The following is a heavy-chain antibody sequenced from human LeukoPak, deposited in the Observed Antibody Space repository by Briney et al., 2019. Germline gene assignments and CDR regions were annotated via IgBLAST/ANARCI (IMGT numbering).Heavy chain of an antibody. CDR1: GGSLTGFH. CDR3: ARGLYYYDSSGYYNY. J-gene: IGHJ4*02. D-gene: IGHD3-22*01. V-gene: IGHV4-59*01. Sequence: SETLSLTCTVSGGSLTGFHWSWIRQPPGKRPVWIGYIYYSGFTNYDSSVKSRVTMSMDASKNQFSLKLTSVTAADTAVYYCARGLYYYDSSGYYNYWGQGTLVTVSS. CDR2: IYYSGFT.